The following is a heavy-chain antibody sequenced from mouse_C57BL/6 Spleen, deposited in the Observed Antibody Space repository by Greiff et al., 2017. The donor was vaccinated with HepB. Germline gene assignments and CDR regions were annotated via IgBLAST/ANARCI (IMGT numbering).Heavy chain of an antibody. J-gene: IGHJ3*01. CDR1: GYAFSSSW. CDR3: AREERSTMASFAY. CDR2: IYPGDGDT. V-gene: IGHV1-82*01. Sequence: QVQLQQSGPELVKPGASVKISCKASGYAFSSSWMNWVKQRPGKGLECIGRIYPGDGDTNYNGKFKGKATLTADKSSSTAYMQLSSLTSEDSAVYFCAREERSTMASFAYWGQGTLVTVSA. D-gene: IGHD2-1*01.